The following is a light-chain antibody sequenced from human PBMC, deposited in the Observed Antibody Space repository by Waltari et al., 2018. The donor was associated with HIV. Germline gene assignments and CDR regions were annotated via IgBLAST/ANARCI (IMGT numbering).Light chain of an antibody. Sequence: EIVLTQSPATLSLSPGERATLSCGASQRVSSSSLAWYQQKPGLAPSLLIYDASRRATGIPDRFSGSGSGTDFTITISRLEPEDFAVYYCQQYGSSLHSFGQGTKLEIK. J-gene: IGKJ2*03. CDR3: QQYGSSLHS. CDR2: DAS. V-gene: IGKV3D-20*01. CDR1: QRVSSSS.